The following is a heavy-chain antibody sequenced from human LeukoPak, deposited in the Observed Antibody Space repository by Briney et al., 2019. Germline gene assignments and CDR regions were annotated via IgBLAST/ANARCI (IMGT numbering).Heavy chain of an antibody. J-gene: IGHJ6*03. CDR2: INNDGNNI. CDR1: GFTFSYYS. CDR3: ARVGNGDYRYYFYMDV. V-gene: IGHV3-21*04. D-gene: IGHD4-17*01. Sequence: GGSLRLSCAASGFTFSYYSMNWVRQAPGKGLEWVSSINNDGNNIYYADSVKGRFTISRDNAKNSLYLLMNSLRAEDTAVYYCARVGNGDYRYYFYMDVWGKGTTVTISS.